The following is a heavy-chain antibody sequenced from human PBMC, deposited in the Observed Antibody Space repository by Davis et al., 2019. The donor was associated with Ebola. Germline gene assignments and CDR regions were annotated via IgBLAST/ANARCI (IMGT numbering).Heavy chain of an antibody. CDR2: LNTDGTTT. D-gene: IGHD2-2*01. V-gene: IGHV3-74*01. J-gene: IGHJ1*01. CDR3: VKWNVVVFAVSEYFQD. CDR1: GFTFSNHW. Sequence: GESLKISCAASGFTFSNHWMYWVRQAPGKGLAWVARLNTDGTTTHYADPVRGRFTISRDNAKNMLFLQMDSLRAEDTAVYFCVKWNVVVFAVSEYFQDWGQGTLVTSSS.